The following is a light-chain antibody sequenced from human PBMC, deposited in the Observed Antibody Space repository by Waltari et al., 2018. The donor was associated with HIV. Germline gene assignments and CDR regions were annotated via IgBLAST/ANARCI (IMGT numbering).Light chain of an antibody. J-gene: IGLJ1*01. Sequence: QSVLTQPPSASGTPGQRVTISCSGNSSNIGSNTVSWYQQLPGTAPKLLIYSDNQRPSGVPDRISGSKSGTSASLAISGLQSEDEADYNCAAWDGSLNGYVFGTGTKVTVL. CDR2: SDN. CDR3: AAWDGSLNGYV. CDR1: SSNIGSNT. V-gene: IGLV1-44*01.